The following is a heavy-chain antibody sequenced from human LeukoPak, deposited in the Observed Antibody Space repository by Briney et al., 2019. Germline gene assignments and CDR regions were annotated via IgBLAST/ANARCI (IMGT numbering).Heavy chain of an antibody. V-gene: IGHV4-39*01. CDR2: IYYSGST. D-gene: IGHD3-22*01. Sequence: SETLSLTCTVSGGSISSSSYYWGWIRQPPGKGLEWIGSIYYSGSTDYNPSLKSRVTISVDTSKNQFSLKLSSVTAADTAVYYCARLGNYYGSSGFYFHWFDPWGQGTLVTVSS. CDR1: GGSISSSSYY. CDR3: ARLGNYYGSSGFYFHWFDP. J-gene: IGHJ5*02.